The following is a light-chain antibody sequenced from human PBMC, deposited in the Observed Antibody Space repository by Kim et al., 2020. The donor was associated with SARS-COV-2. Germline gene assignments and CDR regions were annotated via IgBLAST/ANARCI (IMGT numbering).Light chain of an antibody. CDR2: GAS. Sequence: VSPGERATLTCRASQSVNSNLAWYQQRPGQALRLLIYGASTRATGIAARFSGSGSGTEFTLTISSLQSEDFAVYYCQQYDNWPLTFGGGTKVDIK. CDR3: QQYDNWPLT. J-gene: IGKJ4*01. V-gene: IGKV3-15*01. CDR1: QSVNSN.